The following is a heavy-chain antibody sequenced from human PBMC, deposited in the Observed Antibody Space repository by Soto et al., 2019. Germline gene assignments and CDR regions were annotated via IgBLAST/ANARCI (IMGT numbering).Heavy chain of an antibody. J-gene: IGHJ4*02. D-gene: IGHD4-4*01. Sequence: QMQLVQSGPEVKRPGTSVKVSCKTSGFTLPNSAVQWVRQARGQRLEWMGWIVGGSDYTNYAQTFQDRVTFTRDMSTGTAYMELSSLRSEDTAIYYCAASNSVQAPLFVWGQGTPVTVSS. CDR2: IVGGSDYT. CDR3: AASNSVQAPLFV. V-gene: IGHV1-58*01. CDR1: GFTLPNSA.